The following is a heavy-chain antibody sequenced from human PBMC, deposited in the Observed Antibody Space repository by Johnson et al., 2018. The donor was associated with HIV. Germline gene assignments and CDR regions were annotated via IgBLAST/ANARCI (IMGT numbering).Heavy chain of an antibody. CDR2: ISGSGGST. Sequence: VQVVESGGGLVQPGGSLRLSCAASGFTFSSYAMSWVRQAPGKGLAWVSAISGSGGSTYYADSVKGRFTISSDNSKNTLYRQMNSLRAEDTAVYYCARDYSSSGAFDIWGQGTMVTVSS. CDR1: GFTFSSYA. CDR3: ARDYSSSGAFDI. V-gene: IGHV3-23*04. J-gene: IGHJ3*02. D-gene: IGHD6-6*01.